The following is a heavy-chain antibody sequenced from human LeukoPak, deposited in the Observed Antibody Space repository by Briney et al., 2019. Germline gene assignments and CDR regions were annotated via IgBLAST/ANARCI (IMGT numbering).Heavy chain of an antibody. J-gene: IGHJ4*02. Sequence: VGSLRLSCAASGFTFSSYEMNWVRQAPGKGLEWVSYISSSGSTIYYADSVKGRFTISRDNAKNSLYLQMNSLRAEDTAVYYCARGVVVVAATDYWGQGTLVTVSS. V-gene: IGHV3-48*03. CDR1: GFTFSSYE. D-gene: IGHD2-15*01. CDR3: ARGVVVVAATDY. CDR2: ISSSGSTI.